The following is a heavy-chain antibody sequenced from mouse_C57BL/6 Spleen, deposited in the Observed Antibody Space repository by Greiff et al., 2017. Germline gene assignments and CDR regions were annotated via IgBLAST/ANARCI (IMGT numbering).Heavy chain of an antibody. D-gene: IGHD1-3*01. J-gene: IGHJ4*01. V-gene: IGHV1-53*01. CDR3: AREGGDNYYAMGC. CDR2: INPSNGGT. Sequence: QVQLQQPGTELVKPGASVKLSCKASGYTFTSYWMRWVKQRPGQGLEWIGNINPSNGGTNYNEQFKSKATLTVDKSSSTAYMQLSSLPSEDSAVYYCAREGGDNYYAMGCWGQGTSVTVSS. CDR1: GYTFTSYW.